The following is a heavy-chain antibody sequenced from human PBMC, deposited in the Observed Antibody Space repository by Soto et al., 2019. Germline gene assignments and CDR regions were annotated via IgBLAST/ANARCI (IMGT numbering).Heavy chain of an antibody. CDR2: IYWDDDK. Sequence: QITLKESGPTLVKPTQTLTLTCTFSGFSLSTSGVGVGWIRQPPGKALEWLALIYWDDDKRYSPSLKSRLTITKDTSKNQVVLTMAKMDPVDTATYYCAHSGITLVRGVIESWWFDPWGQGTLVTVCS. CDR1: GFSLSTSGVG. J-gene: IGHJ5*02. CDR3: AHSGITLVRGVIESWWFDP. V-gene: IGHV2-5*02. D-gene: IGHD3-10*01.